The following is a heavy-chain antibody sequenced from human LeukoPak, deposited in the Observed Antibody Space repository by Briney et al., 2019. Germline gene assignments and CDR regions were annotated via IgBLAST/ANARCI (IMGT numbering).Heavy chain of an antibody. CDR2: IIPIFGTA. V-gene: IGHV1-69*06. CDR3: AIHPGDRADMDV. D-gene: IGHD7-27*01. J-gene: IGHJ6*03. Sequence: ASVKVSCKASGGTFSSYAISWVRQAPGQGLEWMGGIIPIFGTANYAQKFQGRVTITADKSTSTAYMELSSLRSEDTAVYYCAIHPGDRADMDVWGKGTTVTVSS. CDR1: GGTFSSYA.